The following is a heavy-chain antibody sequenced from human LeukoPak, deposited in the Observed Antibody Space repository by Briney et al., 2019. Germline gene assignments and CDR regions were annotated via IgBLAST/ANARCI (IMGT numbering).Heavy chain of an antibody. Sequence: GGSLRLSCAASGFTFSSYAMSWVRQAPGKGLEWGSAISGSGGSTYYADSVKGRFTISRDNAKNSLYLQMNSLRAEDTAVYYCARVVGATRTIMYYFDYWGQGTLVTVSS. CDR2: ISGSGGST. CDR1: GFTFSSYA. J-gene: IGHJ4*02. D-gene: IGHD1-26*01. CDR3: ARVVGATRTIMYYFDY. V-gene: IGHV3-23*01.